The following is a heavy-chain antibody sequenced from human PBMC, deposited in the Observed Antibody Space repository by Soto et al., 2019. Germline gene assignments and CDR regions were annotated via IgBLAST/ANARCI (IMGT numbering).Heavy chain of an antibody. V-gene: IGHV4-59*08. Sequence: SETLSLTCTVSGGSISNYYWSWIRQPPGKGLEWIGYIHYSGNTKYNPSLKSRVTISADTSKNQFSLKLSSVTAADTAVYYCAIGHYDFWSGYFATIDYWGQGTLVTVS. J-gene: IGHJ4*02. D-gene: IGHD3-3*01. CDR3: AIGHYDFWSGYFATIDY. CDR1: GGSISNYY. CDR2: IHYSGNT.